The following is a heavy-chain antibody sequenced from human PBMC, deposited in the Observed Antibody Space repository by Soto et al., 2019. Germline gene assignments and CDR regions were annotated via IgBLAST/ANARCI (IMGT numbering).Heavy chain of an antibody. CDR1: GFTVSSNY. V-gene: IGHV3-66*01. Sequence: GGSLRLSCAASGFTVSSNYMSWVRQAPGKGLEWVSVIYSGGSTYYADSVKGRFTISRDNSKNTLYLQMNSLRAEDTAVYYCARDAKGYCSGGSCYTLYYYYYMDVWGKGTTVTVSS. CDR3: ARDAKGYCSGGSCYTLYYYYYMDV. D-gene: IGHD2-15*01. CDR2: IYSGGST. J-gene: IGHJ6*03.